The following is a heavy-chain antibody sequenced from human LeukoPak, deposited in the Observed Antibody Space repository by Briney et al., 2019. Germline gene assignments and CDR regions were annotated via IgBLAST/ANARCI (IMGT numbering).Heavy chain of an antibody. D-gene: IGHD5-18*01. V-gene: IGHV1-18*01. CDR1: GYTFTSYG. CDR2: ISAYNGNT. J-gene: IGHJ4*02. CDR3: ARDRVRLDTAMVTLSN. Sequence: APVKVSCKASGYTFTSYGISWVRQAPGQGLEWMGWISAYNGNTNYAQKLQGRVTMTTDTSTSTAYMELRSLRSDDTAVYYCARDRVRLDTAMVTLSNWGQGTLVTVSS.